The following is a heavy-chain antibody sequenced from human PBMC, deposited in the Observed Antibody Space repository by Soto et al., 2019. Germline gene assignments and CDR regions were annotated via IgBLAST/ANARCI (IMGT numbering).Heavy chain of an antibody. CDR2: IYYSGST. CDR1: GGSSSSYY. Sequence: PSETLSLTCTVSGGSSSSYYWSWIRQPPGKGLEWIGYIYYSGSTNYNPSLKSRVTISVDTSKNQFSLKLMSLSAADTAVYYCGRLEGLATISYYFDYWGQGALVTVSP. D-gene: IGHD3-9*01. J-gene: IGHJ4*02. V-gene: IGHV4-59*08. CDR3: GRLEGLATISYYFDY.